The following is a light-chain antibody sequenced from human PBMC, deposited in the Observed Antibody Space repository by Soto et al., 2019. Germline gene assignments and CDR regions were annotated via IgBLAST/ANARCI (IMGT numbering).Light chain of an antibody. CDR1: QVIGSRY. V-gene: IGKV3-20*01. CDR3: QQFGSSIPHT. Sequence: EIVMTQSPGTLSLSPGERATISCRASQVIGSRYLAWYHQKSGQAPRLLIYGASSRATGIPDRFSGSGSGTDFTLTISRLEPEDFGVYYCQQFGSSIPHTFDQGTKLEIK. CDR2: GAS. J-gene: IGKJ2*01.